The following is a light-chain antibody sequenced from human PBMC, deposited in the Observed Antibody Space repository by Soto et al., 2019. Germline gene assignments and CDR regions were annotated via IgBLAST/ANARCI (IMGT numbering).Light chain of an antibody. CDR1: SSDVGRYNY. V-gene: IGLV2-14*01. Sequence: QSALTQPASVSGSPGQSITISCTGTSSDVGRYNYVSWYQQHPGKAPKLMIHDVSNRPSGVSNRFSGSKSGNTASLTISGLRAEDEADYYCSSYIGSGTRVFGTGTKVTVL. CDR3: SSYIGSGTRV. J-gene: IGLJ1*01. CDR2: DVS.